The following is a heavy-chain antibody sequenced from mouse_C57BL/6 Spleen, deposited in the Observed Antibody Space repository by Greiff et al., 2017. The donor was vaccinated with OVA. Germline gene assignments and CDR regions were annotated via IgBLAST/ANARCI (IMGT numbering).Heavy chain of an antibody. D-gene: IGHD2-14*01. CDR2: INPSSGYT. J-gene: IGHJ4*01. V-gene: IGHV1-4*01. CDR1: GYTFTSYT. Sequence: QVQLQQSGAELARPGASVKMSCKASGYTFTSYTMHWVKQRPGQGLEWIGYINPSSGYTKYNQKFKDKATLTADKSSSTAYMQLSSLTSEDSAVYYCARGTRYAMDYWGQGTSVTVSS. CDR3: ARGTRYAMDY.